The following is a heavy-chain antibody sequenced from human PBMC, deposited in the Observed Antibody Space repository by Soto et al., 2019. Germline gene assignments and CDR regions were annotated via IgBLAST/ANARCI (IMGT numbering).Heavy chain of an antibody. CDR1: GITFIDYS. V-gene: IGHV3-23*01. J-gene: IGHJ3*02. Sequence: AGGSLILSCAVSGITFIDYSINWVRQAPGKGLEWVSGISGGTGTTYYADSVKGRFTISRDNSKNTVYLQMNGLRAEDTALYYCATVLSAAFDIWGQGTMVTVSS. CDR2: ISGGTGTT. CDR3: ATVLSAAFDI.